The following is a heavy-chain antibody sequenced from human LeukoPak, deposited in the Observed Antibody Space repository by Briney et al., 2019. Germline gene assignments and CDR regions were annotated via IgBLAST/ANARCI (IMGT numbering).Heavy chain of an antibody. CDR1: GGSISSNY. Sequence: PSETLSFTCTVPGGSISSNYWSWTRQPPGEGLERIGSIYYSGSTNYNPSLKSRVTISIDTSKNQFSLNLSSVTAADTAVYYCARGASGYSYGWGQGTLVTVSS. CDR2: IYYSGST. V-gene: IGHV4-59*01. CDR3: ARGASGYSYG. D-gene: IGHD5-18*01. J-gene: IGHJ4*02.